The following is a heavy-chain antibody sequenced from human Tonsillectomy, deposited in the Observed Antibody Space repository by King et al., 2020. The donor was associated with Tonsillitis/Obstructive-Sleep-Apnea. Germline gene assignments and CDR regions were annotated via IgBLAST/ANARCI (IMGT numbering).Heavy chain of an antibody. CDR3: ARVGGSGYHFDY. CDR2: IIHTGST. V-gene: IGHV4-34*12. Sequence: QVQLQQWGAGLLKPSETLSISCAVYGGSFSGHFWGWIRQPPGKGLEWIGEIIHTGSTNYNPSLKSRVTISVDTSKSQFSLKLNSVTAADTAVYYCARVGGSGYHFDYLGQGTLVIVSS. J-gene: IGHJ4*02. CDR1: GGSFSGHF. D-gene: IGHD5-12*01.